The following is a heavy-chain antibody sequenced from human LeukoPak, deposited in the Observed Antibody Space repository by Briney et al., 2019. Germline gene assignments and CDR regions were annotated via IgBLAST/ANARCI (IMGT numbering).Heavy chain of an antibody. J-gene: IGHJ4*02. D-gene: IGHD3-22*01. CDR2: ISSTGEYT. V-gene: IGHV3-23*01. CDR3: AKDRPNYYGSDGHYYRRNGDY. Sequence: SGGSLRHSCGVSGFTFTIYAMSWVRQAPGKGLEWVSSISSTGEYTYYTGSVKGRFTISRDNSKNTLYLHMNSLRGEDTAVYYCAKDRPNYYGSDGHYYRRNGDYWGQGTLVTVSS. CDR1: GFTFTIYA.